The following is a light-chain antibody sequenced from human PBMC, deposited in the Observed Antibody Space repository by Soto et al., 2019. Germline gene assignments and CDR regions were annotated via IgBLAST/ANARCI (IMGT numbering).Light chain of an antibody. Sequence: IWMTQSPATLSVSPGERAALSCRASQSVRSYLAWYQQKPGQAPRLLIYDGSNRATGVPARFRGSGSGTDFTLTISSLEPEDFAVYYCQQRSNWPRTFGQGTKVDIK. V-gene: IGKV3-11*01. CDR2: DGS. J-gene: IGKJ1*01. CDR1: QSVRSY. CDR3: QQRSNWPRT.